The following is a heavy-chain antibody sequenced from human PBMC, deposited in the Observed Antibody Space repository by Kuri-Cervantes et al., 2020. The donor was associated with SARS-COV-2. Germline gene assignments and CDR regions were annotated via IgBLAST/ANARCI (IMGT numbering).Heavy chain of an antibody. CDR2: IYSGGST. J-gene: IGHJ6*02. CDR3: ASDTSSWSSDYYDMDV. V-gene: IGHV3-53*01. D-gene: IGHD2-2*01. CDR1: GFTVSSNY. Sequence: GGSLRLSCAASGFTVSSNYMSWVRQAPGKGLEWVSVIYSGGSTYYADSVQGRFTISRDNSKNTLYLQMNSLRVEDTAVYYCASDTSSWSSDYYDMDVWGQGTTVTVSS.